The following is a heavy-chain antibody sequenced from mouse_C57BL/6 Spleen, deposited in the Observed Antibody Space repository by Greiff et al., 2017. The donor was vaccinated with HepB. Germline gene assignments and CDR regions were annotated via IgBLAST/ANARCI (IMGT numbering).Heavy chain of an antibody. D-gene: IGHD1-1*01. Sequence: EVQRVESEGGLVQPGSSMKLSCTASGFTFSDYYMAWVRQVPEKGLEWVANINYDGSSTYYLDSLKGRFIISRDNAKNILYLQMSSLKSEDTATYYCARGGLLRFYFDYWGQGTTLTVSS. CDR2: INYDGSST. V-gene: IGHV5-16*01. J-gene: IGHJ2*01. CDR3: ARGGLLRFYFDY. CDR1: GFTFSDYY.